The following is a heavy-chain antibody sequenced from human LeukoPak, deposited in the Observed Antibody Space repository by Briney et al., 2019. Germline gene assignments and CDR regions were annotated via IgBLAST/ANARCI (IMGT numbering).Heavy chain of an antibody. CDR3: AKDVDLGLWPLAFDI. CDR1: GFSLSRNG. V-gene: IGHV3-30*02. Sequence: GGSLRLSCATSGFSLSRNGMHWVRQAPGQGLEWVAFILSDGSYEYYADSVKGRFTISRDTSRNTLFLQMNSLRTEDTAVYYCAKDVDLGLWPLAFDIWGQGTMVTVSS. CDR2: ILSDGSYE. D-gene: IGHD2/OR15-2a*01. J-gene: IGHJ3*02.